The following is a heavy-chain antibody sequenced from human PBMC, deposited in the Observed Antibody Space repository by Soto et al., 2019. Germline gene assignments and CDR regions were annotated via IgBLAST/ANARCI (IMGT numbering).Heavy chain of an antibody. V-gene: IGHV1-8*01. J-gene: IGHJ5*02. CDR1: GYTFTSYD. CDR3: ARSDYDFWSGYPRYNWFDP. Sequence: QVQLVQSGAEVKKPGASVKVSCKASGYTFTSYDINWVRQATGQGLEWMGWMNPNSGNTGYAQKFQGRVNMTRNTSISTAYMELSSLRSEDTAVYYCARSDYDFWSGYPRYNWFDPWGQGTLVTVSS. CDR2: MNPNSGNT. D-gene: IGHD3-3*01.